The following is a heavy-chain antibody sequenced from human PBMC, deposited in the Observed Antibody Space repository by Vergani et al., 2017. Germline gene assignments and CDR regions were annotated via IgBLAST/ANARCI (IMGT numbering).Heavy chain of an antibody. CDR3: ARLSGIVYDIFSGTQYFFDF. J-gene: IGHJ4*02. CDR2: IYRTGRT. Sequence: QVQLQESGPGLVKPSGTLSLTCAVSGFSIDNGYYWDWIRQPPGKGLEWIGSIYRTGRTHFNPSLKSRVTISVDTSNNHFSLRLNSLTAADTAVYYCARLSGIVYDIFSGTQYFFDFWGQGTLVTVSS. CDR1: GFSIDNGYY. V-gene: IGHV4-38-2*01. D-gene: IGHD3-9*01.